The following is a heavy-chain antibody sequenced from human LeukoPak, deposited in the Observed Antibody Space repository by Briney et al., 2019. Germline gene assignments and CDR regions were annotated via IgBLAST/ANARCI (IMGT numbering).Heavy chain of an antibody. CDR1: GGSISSDGYP. CDR3: ARATKIRRYYYDSSAYYYCVFDI. J-gene: IGHJ3*02. V-gene: IGHV4-30-2*01. CDR2: IYDSGRA. Sequence: SETLSLTCAVSGGSISSDGYPWSWIRQPPGKGLEWIGYIYDSGRAFYNASLKSRVTMSVDRSKNQFSLKLTSVTAADTAVYYCARATKIRRYYYDSSAYYYCVFDIWGQGTMVTVSS. D-gene: IGHD3-22*01.